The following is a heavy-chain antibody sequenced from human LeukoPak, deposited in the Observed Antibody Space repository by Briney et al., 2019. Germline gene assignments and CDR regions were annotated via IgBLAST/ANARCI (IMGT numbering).Heavy chain of an antibody. CDR2: ISSSSAAI. V-gene: IGHV3-48*01. CDR1: GFTFSSYS. D-gene: IGHD6-6*01. Sequence: GGSLRLSCAASGFTFSSYSMNWVRQAPGKGLEWVSYISSSSAAIYCADSVKGRFTISRDNAKSSLYLQMNSLRAEDTALYYCAREYSSSSGRAFDIWGQGTMVTVSS. J-gene: IGHJ3*02. CDR3: AREYSSSSGRAFDI.